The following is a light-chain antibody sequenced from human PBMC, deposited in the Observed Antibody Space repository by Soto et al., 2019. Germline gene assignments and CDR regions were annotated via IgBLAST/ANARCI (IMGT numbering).Light chain of an antibody. V-gene: IGLV2-14*01. CDR3: SSYTSSFYVV. CDR2: DVS. Sequence: QSALTQPASVSGSPGQSITISCTGTSSDVGGYNYVSWYQQHPGKAPKLMIYDVSNRPSGVSNRFSGSKSGNTASLTISGLQAEDEADYYCSSYTSSFYVVFGGGTKLTVL. CDR1: SSDVGGYNY. J-gene: IGLJ2*01.